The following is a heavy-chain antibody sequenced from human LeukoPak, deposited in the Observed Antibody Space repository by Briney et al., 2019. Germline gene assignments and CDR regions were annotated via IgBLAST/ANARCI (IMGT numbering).Heavy chain of an antibody. D-gene: IGHD2-8*01. CDR3: AKDNIVLMVYATLS. CDR1: GFTFSNYA. CDR2: ISGVGDST. V-gene: IGHV3-23*01. J-gene: IGHJ4*02. Sequence: GGSLRLSCAASGFTFSNYAMNWVRQAPGKGLEWVSTISGVGDSTYYAESVKGRFTMSRDNSKNTVYLQMNSLRVEDTAVYYCAKDNIVLMVYATLSWGQGTLVTVSS.